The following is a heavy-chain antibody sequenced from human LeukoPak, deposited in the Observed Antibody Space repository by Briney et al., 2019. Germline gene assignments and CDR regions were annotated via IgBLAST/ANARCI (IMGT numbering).Heavy chain of an antibody. CDR2: IYHGDSDT. J-gene: IGHJ4*02. V-gene: IGHV5-51*01. CDR3: ARRDGSGSPHFDY. CDR1: GYRFSSYW. Sequence: GESLKISCKGSGYRFSSYWIGWVRQMPGKGLEWMGIIYHGDSDTRYSPSLQGLVTISADKSISTAYLQWSSLKASDTAMYFCARRDGSGSPHFDYWGQGTLVTVPS. D-gene: IGHD3-10*01.